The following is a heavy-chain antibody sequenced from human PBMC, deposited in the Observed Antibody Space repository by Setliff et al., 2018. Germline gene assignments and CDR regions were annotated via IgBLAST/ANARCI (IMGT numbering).Heavy chain of an antibody. J-gene: IGHJ6*03. CDR3: AREGVDTRSSTDYRYYMDV. V-gene: IGHV1-69*05. CDR2: TIPNFGTT. CDR1: GVTFSSYG. Sequence: SVKVSCKASGVTFSSYGISWVRQAPGQGLEWLGGTIPNFGTTNYAQEFQGRVTIITDESTSTAYMELSSLRFEDTAVYYCAREGVDTRSSTDYRYYMDVWGKGTTVTVSS. D-gene: IGHD5-18*01.